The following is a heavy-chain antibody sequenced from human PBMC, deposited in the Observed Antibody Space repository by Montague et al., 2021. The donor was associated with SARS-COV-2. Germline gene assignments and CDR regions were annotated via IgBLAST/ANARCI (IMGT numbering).Heavy chain of an antibody. D-gene: IGHD3-10*01. CDR3: ASRNYGSGLEEIDY. J-gene: IGHJ4*02. V-gene: IGHV3-66*01. Sequence: SLRLSGAASGFTFSSYAMSWVRQAPGKGLEWVSVIYSGGSTYYADSVRXRFTISRDNSKNTLYLQMNSLRAEDTAVYYCASRNYGSGLEEIDYWGQGILVTVSS. CDR1: GFTFSSYA. CDR2: IYSGGST.